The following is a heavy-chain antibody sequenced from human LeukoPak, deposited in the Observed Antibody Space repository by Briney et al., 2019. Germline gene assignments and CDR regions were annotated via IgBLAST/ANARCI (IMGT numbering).Heavy chain of an antibody. D-gene: IGHD3-10*01. J-gene: IGHJ4*02. CDR3: ARDSGYGSRSEDY. CDR2: IIPILGIA. CDR1: GGTFSSYA. V-gene: IGHV1-69*04. Sequence: ASVKVSCKASGGTFSSYAISWVRQAPGQGLEWMGRIIPILGIANYAQKFQGRVTITADKSTSTAYMELSSLRSEDTAVYYCARDSGYGSRSEDYWGQGTLVTVSS.